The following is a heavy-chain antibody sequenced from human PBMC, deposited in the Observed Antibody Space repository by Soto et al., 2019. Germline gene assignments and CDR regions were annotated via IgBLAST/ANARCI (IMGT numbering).Heavy chain of an antibody. CDR2: INAGNGNT. D-gene: IGHD6-13*01. J-gene: IGHJ5*02. CDR1: GYTFTSYA. CDR3: ASAGPGQQLVRYWFDP. V-gene: IGHV1-3*01. Sequence: QVQLVQSGAEVKKPGASVKVSCKASGYTFTSYAMHWVRQAPGQRLEWMGWINAGNGNTKYSQKFQGRVTITRDTXAXXAYMELSRLRSEDTAVYYCASAGPGQQLVRYWFDPWGQGTLGTVSS.